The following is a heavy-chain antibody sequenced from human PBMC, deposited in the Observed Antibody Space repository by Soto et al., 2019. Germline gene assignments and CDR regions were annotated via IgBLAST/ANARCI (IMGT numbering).Heavy chain of an antibody. V-gene: IGHV4-31*03. CDR1: GGSISSDNYY. Sequence: KPSETLSLTCTVSGGSISSDNYYWSWIRQHPGKGLEWIGYIYYSGSTYYNPSLKSRVTISVDTSKNQFSLKLSSVTAADTAVYYCARERRVLHAFDIWGQGTMVTVSS. J-gene: IGHJ3*02. CDR2: IYYSGST. CDR3: ARERRVLHAFDI.